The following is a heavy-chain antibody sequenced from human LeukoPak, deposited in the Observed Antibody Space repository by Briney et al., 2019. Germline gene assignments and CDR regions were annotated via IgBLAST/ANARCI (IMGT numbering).Heavy chain of an antibody. V-gene: IGHV3-23*01. CDR3: AKDAYQLPWGSSGTFDY. J-gene: IGHJ4*02. CDR2: ISGSGGST. Sequence: PGGSLRLSCAASGFTFSSYAMSWVRQAPGKGLEWVSAISGSGGSTYYADSVKGRFTISRDNSKNTLYLQMNSLRAEDTAVYYCAKDAYQLPWGSSGTFDYWGQGTLVTVSS. CDR1: GFTFSSYA. D-gene: IGHD2-2*01.